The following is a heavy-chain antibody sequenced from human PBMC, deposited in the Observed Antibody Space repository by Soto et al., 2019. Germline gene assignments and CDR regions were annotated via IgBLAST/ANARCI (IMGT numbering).Heavy chain of an antibody. D-gene: IGHD2-15*01. CDR2: IYHTGST. CDR3: EKNTCYGGRCGTAFPI. J-gene: IGHJ3*02. CDR1: GASISSDNW. V-gene: IGHV4-4*02. Sequence: QVQLQESGPGLVKPSGTLSLTCAVSGASISSDNWWSWVRQPPGKGLEWMGEIYHTGSTFYNPSLKSRFTVSLDKSNNQFSLRLTSVTAADTAVYYCEKNTCYGGRCGTAFPIWGQGTTVTVSP.